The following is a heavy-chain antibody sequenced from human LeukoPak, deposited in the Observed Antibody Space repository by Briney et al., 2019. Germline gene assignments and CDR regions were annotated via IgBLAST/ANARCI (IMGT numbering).Heavy chain of an antibody. CDR3: ARQGYRGCWYFDL. CDR2: IYYSGST. J-gene: IGHJ2*01. CDR1: GGSISSSSYY. D-gene: IGHD5-12*01. Sequence: SETLSLTCTVSGGSISSSSYYWGWIRQPPGKGLEWIGSIYYSGSTYYNPSLKSRVTISVDTSKNQFSLKLSSVTAADTAVYYCARQGYRGCWYFDLWGRGTLVTVSS. V-gene: IGHV4-39*01.